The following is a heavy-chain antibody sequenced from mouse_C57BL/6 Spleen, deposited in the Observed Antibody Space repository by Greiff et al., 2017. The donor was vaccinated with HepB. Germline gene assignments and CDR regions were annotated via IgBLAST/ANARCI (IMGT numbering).Heavy chain of an antibody. Sequence: QVQLQQSGAELVRPGTSVKVSCKASGYAFTNYLIEWVKQRPGQGLEWIGVINPGSGGTNYNEKFKGKATLTADKSSSMAYMQLSSLTSEDSAVYFCARRCHYYGSSPRYFDFWGQGTTLTVSS. V-gene: IGHV1-54*01. CDR2: INPGSGGT. CDR1: GYAFTNYL. D-gene: IGHD1-1*01. CDR3: ARRCHYYGSSPRYFDF. J-gene: IGHJ2*01.